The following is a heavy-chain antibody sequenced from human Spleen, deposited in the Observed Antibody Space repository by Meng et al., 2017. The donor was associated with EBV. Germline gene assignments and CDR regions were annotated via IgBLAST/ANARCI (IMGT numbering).Heavy chain of an antibody. V-gene: IGHV4-39*07. CDR2: IHSSGYT. Sequence: QLQLQESGPGLVKPSETLSLTCSVSGGSVNNSNYYWGWIRQPPGKGLEWIGSIHSSGYTYYNPSLKSRVAISVDTSKNQFSLRLRSGTAADTAVYYCTTYSSSSHGDDYWGQGTMVTVSA. CDR3: TTYSSSSHGDDY. CDR1: GGSVNNSNYY. J-gene: IGHJ4*02. D-gene: IGHD2-2*01.